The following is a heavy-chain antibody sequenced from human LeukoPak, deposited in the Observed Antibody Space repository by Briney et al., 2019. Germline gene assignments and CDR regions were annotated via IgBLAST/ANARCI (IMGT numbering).Heavy chain of an antibody. CDR2: ISGDGGST. D-gene: IGHD3-3*01. CDR3: ANLGYDFWSGYYTRYYYYMDV. J-gene: IGHJ6*03. Sequence: GGSLRLSCAASGFTFDDYAMHWVRQAPGKGLEWVSLISGDGGSTYYADSVKGRFTISRDNSKNSLYLQTSSLRTEDTALYYCANLGYDFWSGYYTRYYYYMDVWGKGTTVTVSS. CDR1: GFTFDDYA. V-gene: IGHV3-43*02.